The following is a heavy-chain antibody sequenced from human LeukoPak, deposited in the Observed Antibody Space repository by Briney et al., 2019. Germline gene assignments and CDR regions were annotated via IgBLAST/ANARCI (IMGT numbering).Heavy chain of an antibody. D-gene: IGHD3-9*01. Sequence: PGGSLRLSCAASGFTFSDYYMSWIRQAPGKGLEWVSYISTTGSNIYYADSVKGRFTISRDNANNSLYLQMNSLRAEDTAVYHCARTRAEDYVILSGQWNYNYIDVWGKGAPVTVSS. CDR3: ARTRAEDYVILSGQWNYNYIDV. J-gene: IGHJ6*03. CDR2: ISTTGSNI. CDR1: GFTFSDYY. V-gene: IGHV3-11*04.